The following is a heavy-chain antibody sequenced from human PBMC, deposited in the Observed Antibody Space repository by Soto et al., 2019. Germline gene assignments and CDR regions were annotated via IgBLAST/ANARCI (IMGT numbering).Heavy chain of an antibody. J-gene: IGHJ3*02. D-gene: IGHD3-3*01. CDR1: GGSISSGGYS. CDR3: ARGPRSHGKRGVLRFLEWQSGDAFDI. Sequence: SETLSLTCAVSGGSISSGGYSWSWIRQPPGKGLEWIGYIYHSGSTYYNPSLKSRVTISVDRSKNQFSLKLSSVTAADTAVYYCARGPRSHGKRGVLRFLEWQSGDAFDIWGQGTMVTVSS. V-gene: IGHV4-30-2*01. CDR2: IYHSGST.